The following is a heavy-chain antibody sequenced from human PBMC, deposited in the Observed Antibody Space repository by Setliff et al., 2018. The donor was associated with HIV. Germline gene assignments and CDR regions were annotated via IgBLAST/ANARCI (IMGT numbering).Heavy chain of an antibody. CDR1: GYSFATYW. CDR2: IYPGDSDT. V-gene: IGHV5-51*01. J-gene: IGHJ5*02. D-gene: IGHD3-10*01. CDR3: VRLNRGSTWSIASDRGFFDP. Sequence: GESLKISCKASGYSFATYWIAWVRQMPGKGLEWMGIIYPGDSDTRYSPSFQGQVTISADKSISTAFLQWSSLKASDTATYFCVRLNRGSTWSIASDRGFFDPWGQGTLVTVSS.